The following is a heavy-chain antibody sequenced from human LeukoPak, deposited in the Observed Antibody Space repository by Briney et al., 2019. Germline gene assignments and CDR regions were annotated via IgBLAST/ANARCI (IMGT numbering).Heavy chain of an antibody. J-gene: IGHJ6*02. CDR3: ARSYDSWIHGMDV. CDR2: IIPIFGTA. CDR1: RGTFSSYA. D-gene: IGHD3-3*01. Sequence: SVKVSCKASRGTFSSYAISWVRQAPGQGLEWMGGIIPIFGTANYAQKFQGRVTITADESTSTAYMELSSLRSEDTAVYYCARSYDSWIHGMDVWGHGTTVTVSS. V-gene: IGHV1-69*01.